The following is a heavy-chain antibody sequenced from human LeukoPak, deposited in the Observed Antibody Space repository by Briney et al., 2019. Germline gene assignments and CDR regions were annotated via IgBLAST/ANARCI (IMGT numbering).Heavy chain of an antibody. CDR2: IYSGGGT. V-gene: IGHV3-53*01. CDR3: AARWGYNGFDI. CDR1: GFIVSSNH. D-gene: IGHD5-18*01. Sequence: GSLRLSCAASGFIVSSNHMSWVRQAPGKGLEWVSVIYSGGGTYYADSVKGRFTISRDRSKNTLYLQMNSLRAEDTALFYCAARWGYNGFDIWGQGTMVAVSS. J-gene: IGHJ3*02.